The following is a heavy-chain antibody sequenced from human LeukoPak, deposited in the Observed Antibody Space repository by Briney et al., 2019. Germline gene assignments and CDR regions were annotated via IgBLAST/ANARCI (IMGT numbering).Heavy chain of an antibody. CDR2: IIPIFGTA. CDR1: GYTFTSYG. D-gene: IGHD3-10*01. J-gene: IGHJ4*02. V-gene: IGHV1-69*13. Sequence: SVKVSCKASGYTFTSYGISWVRQAPGQGLEWMGGIIPIFGTANYAQKFQGRVTITADESTSTAYMELSSLRSEDTAVYYCARGPMVRGVGFDYWGQGTLVTVSS. CDR3: ARGPMVRGVGFDY.